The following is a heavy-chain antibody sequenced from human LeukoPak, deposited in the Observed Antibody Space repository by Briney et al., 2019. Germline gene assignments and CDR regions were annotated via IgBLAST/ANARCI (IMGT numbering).Heavy chain of an antibody. CDR2: ISDSGDNT. Sequence: NPGGSLRLSCAASGFTFSSYVMNSVRQAPGKGLECVSAISDSGDNTYYADSVKGRFTISRDNSKNTLYLQINSLRAEDTAVYYCAKDPLSGWRLGFDYWGQGTLVTVSS. CDR1: GFTFSSYV. CDR3: AKDPLSGWRLGFDY. V-gene: IGHV3-23*01. D-gene: IGHD1-1*01. J-gene: IGHJ4*02.